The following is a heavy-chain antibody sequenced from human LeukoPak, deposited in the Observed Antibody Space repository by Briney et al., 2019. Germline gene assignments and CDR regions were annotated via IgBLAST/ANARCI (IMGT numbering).Heavy chain of an antibody. CDR1: GFTFSSYE. J-gene: IGHJ4*02. CDR3: ARDRYALYY. Sequence: PGGSLRLSCAASGFTFSSYEMNWVRQAPGKGLEWVSYISSSDGSTTYYADSVKGRFTISRDNAKSSLYLQMDSLRAEDTAVYYCARDRYALYYWGQGALVTVSS. V-gene: IGHV3-48*03. CDR2: ISSSDGSTT. D-gene: IGHD2-2*01.